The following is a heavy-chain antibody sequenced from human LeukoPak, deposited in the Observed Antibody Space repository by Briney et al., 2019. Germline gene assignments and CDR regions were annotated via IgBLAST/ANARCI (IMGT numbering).Heavy chain of an antibody. CDR3: ASVYDFWSGYYTFDY. Sequence: SVKVSCKASGGTFSSYAISWVRQAPGQGLEWMGGIIPIFGTANYAQKFQGRVTITAGESTSTAYMELSSLRSEDTAVYYCASVYDFWSGYYTFDYWGQGTLVTVSS. CDR1: GGTFSSYA. D-gene: IGHD3-3*01. CDR2: IIPIFGTA. V-gene: IGHV1-69*13. J-gene: IGHJ4*02.